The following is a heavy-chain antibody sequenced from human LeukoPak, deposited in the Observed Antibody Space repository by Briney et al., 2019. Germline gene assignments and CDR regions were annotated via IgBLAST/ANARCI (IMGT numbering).Heavy chain of an antibody. CDR2: IYPSGDT. V-gene: IGHV4-61*02. CDR3: ARGYCSSSRCYIFDY. J-gene: IGHJ4*02. Sequence: PSETLSLTCTVSGGSISSGSYYWSWIRQPAGKELEWIGRIYPSGDTNYNPSLKSRVTISVDMSKNQFSLNLSPVTAADTAVYYCARGYCSSSRCYIFDYWGQGALVTVSS. D-gene: IGHD2-2*02. CDR1: GGSISSGSYY.